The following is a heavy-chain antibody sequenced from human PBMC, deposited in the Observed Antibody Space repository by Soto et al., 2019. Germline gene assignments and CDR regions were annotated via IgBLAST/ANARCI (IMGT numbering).Heavy chain of an antibody. Sequence: PSETLSLTCTVSGVSISSYYWSWIRQPPGKGLEWIGYIYYSGSTNYNPSLKSRVTISVDTSKNQFSLKLSSVTAADTAVYYCARRPASGSWYRNWFDPWGQGTLVTVSS. CDR1: GVSISSYY. J-gene: IGHJ5*02. CDR3: ARRPASGSWYRNWFDP. D-gene: IGHD6-13*01. V-gene: IGHV4-59*12. CDR2: IYYSGST.